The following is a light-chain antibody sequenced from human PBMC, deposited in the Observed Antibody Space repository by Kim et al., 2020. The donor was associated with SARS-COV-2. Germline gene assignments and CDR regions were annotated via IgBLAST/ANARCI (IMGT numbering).Light chain of an antibody. CDR1: QNIDTY. V-gene: IGKV3-11*01. Sequence: PGDRATRSSRTSQNIDTYLAWYQQRPGQAPRLLVYDASNRATGVPDRFSGSGSGTDFTLTISSLEPEDFSIYYCQQRNSWPPAVTFGGGTKVDIK. CDR2: DAS. J-gene: IGKJ4*01. CDR3: QQRNSWPPAVT.